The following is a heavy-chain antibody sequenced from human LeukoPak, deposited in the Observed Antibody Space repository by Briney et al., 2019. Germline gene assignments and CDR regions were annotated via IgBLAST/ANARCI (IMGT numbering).Heavy chain of an antibody. Sequence: SETLSLTCTVSGGSISSSTYYWAWIRQPPGQGLECIGSIYYSGNTYYNPSLKSRVTMAVDTSKNQFSLKLSSVTAADTAVYYCATIVAAAARGFFDYWVQGTLVTVSS. V-gene: IGHV4-39*01. J-gene: IGHJ4*02. CDR1: GGSISSSTYY. CDR3: ATIVAAAARGFFDY. D-gene: IGHD6-13*01. CDR2: IYYSGNT.